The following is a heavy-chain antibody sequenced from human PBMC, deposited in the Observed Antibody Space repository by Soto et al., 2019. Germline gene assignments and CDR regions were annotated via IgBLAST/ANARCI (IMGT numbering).Heavy chain of an antibody. D-gene: IGHD6-13*01. CDR3: ARDLAATGPFDC. J-gene: IGHJ4*02. V-gene: IGHV1-18*01. CDR1: GYTFTNYA. CDR2: INAYNGNT. Sequence: QVQLVQSGAEVKKPGASVKVSCKASGYTFTNYAFSWVRQAPGEGFEWMGWINAYNGNTNYPQKLQGRVTMTTDTSTSTAYMELRSLRSYDTAVYYCARDLAATGPFDCWGQGTLVTVSS.